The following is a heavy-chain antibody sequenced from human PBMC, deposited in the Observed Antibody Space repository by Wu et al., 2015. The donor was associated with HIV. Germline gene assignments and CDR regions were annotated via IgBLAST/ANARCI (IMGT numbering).Heavy chain of an antibody. CDR3: ARAPVYYYDSSAYYLDY. J-gene: IGHJ4*02. Sequence: QVQLVQSGAEVKKPGVSVKVSCKASGYNFIGFYIHWVRQAPGQGLEWMGGIIPIFDTATYAQKFQGRVTITTDESTSTAYMELSSLRSEDTAFYYCARAPVYYYDSSAYYLDYWGQGTLVTVSS. D-gene: IGHD3-22*01. CDR2: IIPIFDTA. V-gene: IGHV1-69*01. CDR1: GYNFIGFY.